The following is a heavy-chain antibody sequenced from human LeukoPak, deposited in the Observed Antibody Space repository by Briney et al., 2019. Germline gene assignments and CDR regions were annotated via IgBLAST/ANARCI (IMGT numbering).Heavy chain of an antibody. V-gene: IGHV1-69*05. CDR2: IIPIFGTA. J-gene: IGHJ4*02. CDR1: GGTFSSYA. D-gene: IGHD2-15*01. Sequence: SVKVSCKASGGTFSSYAISWVRQAPGQGLEWMGGIIPIFGTANYAQKYQGRVTITTDESTSTAYMELSSLRSEDTAVYYCARGTYCSGGSCYSADYWGQGTLVTVSS. CDR3: ARGTYCSGGSCYSADY.